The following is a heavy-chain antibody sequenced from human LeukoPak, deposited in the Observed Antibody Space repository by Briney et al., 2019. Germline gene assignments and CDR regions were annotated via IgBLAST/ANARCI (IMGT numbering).Heavy chain of an antibody. D-gene: IGHD3-3*02. J-gene: IGHJ4*02. V-gene: IGHV3-11*01. Sequence: GGSLRLSCAASGFTFSDYYMSWIRQAPGKGLEWVSYISSSGSTIYYADSVKGRFTISRDNAKNSLYLQMNSLRAEDTAVYYCARDGAFLEWLLSSLDYWGQGTLVTVSS. CDR3: ARDGAFLEWLLSSLDY. CDR2: ISSSGSTI. CDR1: GFTFSDYY.